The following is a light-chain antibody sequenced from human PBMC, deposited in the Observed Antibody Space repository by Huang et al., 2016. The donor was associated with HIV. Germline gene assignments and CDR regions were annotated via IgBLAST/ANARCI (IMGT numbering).Light chain of an antibody. V-gene: IGKV1-39*01. Sequence: DVQMTQSPPSVSAAVGDRVTITCRASQSIRNDLNWYQQRPGEAPKLLIYAASSLKSGVPSRFSGGGSGTDFALTISSLQPEDFATYYCHQSYNNPWTFGQGTKVESK. CDR2: AAS. CDR1: QSIRND. CDR3: HQSYNNPWT. J-gene: IGKJ1*01.